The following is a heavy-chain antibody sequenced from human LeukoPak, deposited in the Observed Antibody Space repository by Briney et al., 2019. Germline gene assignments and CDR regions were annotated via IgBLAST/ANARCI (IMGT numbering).Heavy chain of an antibody. CDR1: GFTFSNYA. D-gene: IGHD4-17*01. Sequence: GRSLRLSCAPSGFTFSNYAMSWVRQAPGKGLEWVSAISSSGNTDYADLVKGRLTISGATPKNKLYLKMNSLRAEDTAVYYCAKDRYGDEPKFFDYWGQGTLVAVSS. CDR3: AKDRYGDEPKFFDY. CDR2: ISSSGNT. V-gene: IGHV3-23*01. J-gene: IGHJ4*02.